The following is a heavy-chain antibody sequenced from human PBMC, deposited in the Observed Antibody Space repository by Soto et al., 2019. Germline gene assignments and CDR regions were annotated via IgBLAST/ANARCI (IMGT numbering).Heavy chain of an antibody. V-gene: IGHV3-30*03. Sequence: GGSLRLSCAASGFTFSSYAIHWVRQAPGKGLEWVASVSYDGRDKYYADSVKGRFTISRDNSKNTLYLQMNSLRAEDTAVYYCARVPTPWGQGTLVTVSS. J-gene: IGHJ5*02. CDR2: VSYDGRDK. CDR3: ARVPTP. CDR1: GFTFSSYA.